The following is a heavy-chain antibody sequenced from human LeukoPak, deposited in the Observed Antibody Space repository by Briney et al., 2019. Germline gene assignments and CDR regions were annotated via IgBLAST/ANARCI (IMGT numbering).Heavy chain of an antibody. Sequence: HSQTLSLTCAISGDSFSSNSAAWNWIRQSPSRGLEWLGRTYYRSKWYNDYAVSVKSRITINPDTSKNQFSLQLNSVTPEDTAVYYCARDLNLPLPRYFDYWGQGTLVTVSS. CDR1: GDSFSSNSAA. J-gene: IGHJ4*02. CDR3: ARDLNLPLPRYFDY. CDR2: TYYRSKWYN. D-gene: IGHD2-21*02. V-gene: IGHV6-1*01.